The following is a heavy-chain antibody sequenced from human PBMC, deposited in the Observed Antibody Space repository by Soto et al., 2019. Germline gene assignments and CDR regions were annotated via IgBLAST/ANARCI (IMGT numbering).Heavy chain of an antibody. CDR1: GGTFSSYA. V-gene: IGHV1-69*01. CDR3: ARHSDLITLTLRDYYYYGTDV. D-gene: IGHD4-17*01. J-gene: IGHJ6*04. Sequence: QVQLVQSGAEVKKPGSSVKVSCKASGGTFSSYAISWVRQAPGQGLEWMGGIIPIFGTANYAQKFQGRATITADEYTSTPYMELSSLRSEDTAVYYCARHSDLITLTLRDYYYYGTDVCGKGTTVRVSA. CDR2: IIPIFGTA.